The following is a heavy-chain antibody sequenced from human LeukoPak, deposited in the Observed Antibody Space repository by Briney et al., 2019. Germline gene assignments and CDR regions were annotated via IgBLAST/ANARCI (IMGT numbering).Heavy chain of an antibody. V-gene: IGHV4-39*07. CDR3: ASYYYDSSGYYYPSY. Sequence: SETLSLTCTVSGGSISSSSYYWGWIRQPPGKGLEWIGSIYYSGSTYYNPSLKSRVTISVDTSKNQFSLKLSSATAVDTAVYYCASYYYDSSGYYYPSYWGQGTLVTVSS. CDR2: IYYSGST. CDR1: GGSISSSSYY. J-gene: IGHJ4*02. D-gene: IGHD3-22*01.